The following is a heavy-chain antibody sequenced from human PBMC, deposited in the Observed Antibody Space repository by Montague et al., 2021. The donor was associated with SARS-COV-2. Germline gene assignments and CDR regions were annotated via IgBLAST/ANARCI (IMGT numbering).Heavy chain of an antibody. CDR1: GGSISSSY. CDR2: IYHSGNT. D-gene: IGHD3-9*01. J-gene: IGHJ6*02. CDR3: AREFLSPRSTIKTNFFCLDV. V-gene: IGHV4-59*01. Sequence: SETLSLTCTVSGGSISSSYWSWIRQPPGKGLEWIGYIYHSGNTNYNPSLKSRVTISIDTSMNQFSLSLSSMTAADTAVYFCAREFLSPRSTIKTNFFCLDVWGQGTTVTVSS.